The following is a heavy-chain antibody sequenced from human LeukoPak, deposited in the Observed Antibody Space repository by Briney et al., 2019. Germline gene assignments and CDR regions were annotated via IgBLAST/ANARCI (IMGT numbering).Heavy chain of an antibody. Sequence: SETLSLTCAVYGGSFSGYYWSWIRQPPGKGLEWIGEINHSGSTNYNPSLKSRVTISVDTSKNQFSLKLSSVTAADTAVYYCARDVSGWADYWGQGTLVTVSS. CDR3: ARDVSGWADY. CDR2: INHSGST. J-gene: IGHJ4*02. CDR1: GGSFSGYY. D-gene: IGHD6-19*01. V-gene: IGHV4-34*09.